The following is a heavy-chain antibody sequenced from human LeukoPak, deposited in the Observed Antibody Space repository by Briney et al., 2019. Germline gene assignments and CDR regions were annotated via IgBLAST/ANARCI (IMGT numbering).Heavy chain of an antibody. J-gene: IGHJ4*02. CDR3: ARPPYGSGSHFDY. CDR2: ISGSGGST. V-gene: IGHV3-23*01. CDR1: GFTFSSYA. Sequence: PGGSLRLSCAASGFTFSSYAMSWVRQAPGKGLEWVSAISGSGGSTYYADSVKGRFTISRDNSKNTLYLQMNSLRAEDTAVYYCARPPYGSGSHFDYWGQGTLVTVSS. D-gene: IGHD3-10*01.